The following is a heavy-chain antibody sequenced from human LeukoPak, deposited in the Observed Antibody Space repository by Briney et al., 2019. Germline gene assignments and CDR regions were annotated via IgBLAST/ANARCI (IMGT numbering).Heavy chain of an antibody. D-gene: IGHD2-2*01. Sequence: SQTLSLTCTVSGGSINSGGYYWSWIRQHPGKSLEWIGYIYYSGSTYYNPSLKSRVTISVDTSKNQFSLKLSSVTAADTAVYYCARDMSGYCSSTSCYANWFDPWGQGTLVTVSS. CDR2: IYYSGST. V-gene: IGHV4-31*03. CDR1: GGSINSGGYY. CDR3: ARDMSGYCSSTSCYANWFDP. J-gene: IGHJ5*02.